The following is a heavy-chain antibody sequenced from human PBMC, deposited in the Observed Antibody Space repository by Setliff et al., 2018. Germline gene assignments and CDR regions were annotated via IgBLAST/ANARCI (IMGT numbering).Heavy chain of an antibody. CDR1: GGSISSYY. CDR2: IYYSGST. Sequence: SETLSLTCTVSGGSISSYYWSWIRQPPGKGLEWIGYIYYSGSTNYNPSLKSRVTISVDTSKNQFSLKLNSATAADMAVYYCAREQWLDPPGYYYMDVWAKGTTVTVSS. V-gene: IGHV4-59*12. J-gene: IGHJ6*03. D-gene: IGHD6-19*01. CDR3: AREQWLDPPGYYYMDV.